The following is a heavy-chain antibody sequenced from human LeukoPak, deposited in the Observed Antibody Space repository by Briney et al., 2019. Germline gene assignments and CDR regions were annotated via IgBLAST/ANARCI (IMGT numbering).Heavy chain of an antibody. D-gene: IGHD3-22*01. CDR2: ISSSSSYT. CDR3: ARGGRNYYDSSGYYFPVSDY. Sequence: GGSLRLSCAASGFTFSDYYMSWIRQAPGKGLEWVSYISSSSSYTNYAESVKGRFTISRDNAKTSLYLQTNSLRAEDTAVYYCARGGRNYYDSSGYYFPVSDYWGQGTLVTVSS. CDR1: GFTFSDYY. V-gene: IGHV3-11*05. J-gene: IGHJ4*02.